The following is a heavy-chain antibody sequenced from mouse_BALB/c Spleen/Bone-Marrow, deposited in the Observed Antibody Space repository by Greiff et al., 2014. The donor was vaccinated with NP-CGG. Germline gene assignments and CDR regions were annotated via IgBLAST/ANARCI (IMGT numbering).Heavy chain of an antibody. CDR2: ILPGSGTA. D-gene: IGHD1-1*01. J-gene: IGHJ2*01. CDR3: ARASVVPYYFDF. V-gene: IGHV1-9*01. CDR1: GYTFSNYW. Sequence: VKLMESGAELMKPGASVKISCKATGYTFSNYWIDWVKQRPGHGLEWIGGILPGSGTANYNEKFKGKATFTADTSSNTAYMQLSSLTSEDSALYYCARASVVPYYFDFWGQGTTLTFSS.